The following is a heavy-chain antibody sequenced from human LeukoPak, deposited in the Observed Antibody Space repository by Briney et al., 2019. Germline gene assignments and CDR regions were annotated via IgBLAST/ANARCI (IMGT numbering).Heavy chain of an antibody. V-gene: IGHV3-21*04. Sequence: PGGSLRLSCAASGFTFSSYSMNWVRQAPGKGLEWVSSISSSSSYIYYADSVKGRFTISRDNAKNSLYLQMNSLRVEDTAVYYCAKDEGGQWPDWYFDLWGRGTLVTVSS. D-gene: IGHD6-19*01. CDR1: GFTFSSYS. J-gene: IGHJ2*01. CDR3: AKDEGGQWPDWYFDL. CDR2: ISSSSSYI.